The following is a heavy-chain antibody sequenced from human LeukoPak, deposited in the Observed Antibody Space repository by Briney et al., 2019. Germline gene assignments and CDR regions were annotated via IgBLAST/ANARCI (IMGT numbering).Heavy chain of an antibody. CDR3: AKGEDNYDINCLDY. D-gene: IGHD3-16*01. CDR1: VFTFSSYS. Sequence: GSSLRLSRAASVFTFSSYSMSWVRQAPGKGLEWVAVISGSGGKTYYADYVKGRFPISRDNSKNTLYLQMKSLRAEDRAVYYCAKGEDNYDINCLDYWGQGTLVTVSS. J-gene: IGHJ4*02. CDR2: ISGSGGKT. V-gene: IGHV3-23*01.